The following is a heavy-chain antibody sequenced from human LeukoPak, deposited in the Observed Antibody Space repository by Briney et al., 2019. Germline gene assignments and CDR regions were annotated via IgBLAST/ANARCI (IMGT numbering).Heavy chain of an antibody. CDR1: GGSISSGGYY. J-gene: IGHJ6*03. CDR3: ARTLGYCSSTSCYTGYYYYMDV. V-gene: IGHV4-31*03. Sequence: PSQTLSLTCTVSGGSISSGGYYWSWLRQHPGKGLEWIGYIYYSGSTYYNPSLKSRVTISVDTSKNQFSLKLSSVTAADTAVYYCARTLGYCSSTSCYTGYYYYMDVWGKGTTVTVSS. D-gene: IGHD2-2*02. CDR2: IYYSGST.